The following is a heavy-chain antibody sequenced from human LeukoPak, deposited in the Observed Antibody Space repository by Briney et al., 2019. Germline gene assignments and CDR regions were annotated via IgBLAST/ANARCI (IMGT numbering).Heavy chain of an antibody. CDR1: GYTFSSIG. CDR2: ISAFNGNS. Sequence: ASVKLSCKASGYTFSSIGIGWVRHAPGQGPEWMGWISAFNGNSEYPQKLQDRVTVTIKTSTNIAYMELRNLRPDATAVYYCARSFIAEAATAYDYWGQGTVVIVSS. V-gene: IGHV1-18*01. J-gene: IGHJ4*02. CDR3: ARSFIAEAATAYDY. D-gene: IGHD6-19*01.